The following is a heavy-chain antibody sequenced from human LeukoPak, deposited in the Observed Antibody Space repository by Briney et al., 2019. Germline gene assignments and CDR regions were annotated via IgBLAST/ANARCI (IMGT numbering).Heavy chain of an antibody. Sequence: SETLSLTCTVSGGSISSGDYYWSWIRRPPGKGLEWIGEINHSGSTNYNPSLRSRVTISVDTSKNRFSLKLSSVTAADTAVYYCARGGSSSWYRGYFQHWGQGTLVTVSS. J-gene: IGHJ1*01. CDR2: INHSGST. V-gene: IGHV4-39*07. D-gene: IGHD6-13*01. CDR3: ARGGSSSWYRGYFQH. CDR1: GGSISSGDYY.